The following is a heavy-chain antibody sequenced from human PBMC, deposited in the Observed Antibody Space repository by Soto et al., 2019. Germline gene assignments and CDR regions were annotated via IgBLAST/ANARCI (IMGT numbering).Heavy chain of an antibody. Sequence: QVQLVQSGAEGKKPGASVKVSCKASGYTFTSYGISWVRQAPGQGLEGMGWISDYNGNTNYAQKLQGRATMTTDTSKSTAYMELRSVRSDDTAVYYCARERGLYSSSWYDYWGQGTLVTVSS. V-gene: IGHV1-18*01. CDR2: ISDYNGNT. CDR1: GYTFTSYG. CDR3: ARERGLYSSSWYDY. D-gene: IGHD6-13*01. J-gene: IGHJ4*02.